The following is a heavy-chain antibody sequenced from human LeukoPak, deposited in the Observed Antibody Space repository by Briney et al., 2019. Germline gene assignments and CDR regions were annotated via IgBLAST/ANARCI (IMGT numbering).Heavy chain of an antibody. Sequence: GASVKVSCKASGYTFTSYGISWVRQAPGQGLEWMGWISAYNGNTNYAQKLQGRVTMITDTSTSTAYMELRSLRSDDTAVYYCARAEYYYDSSGGNDAFDIWGQGTMVTVSS. CDR1: GYTFTSYG. CDR3: ARAEYYYDSSGGNDAFDI. J-gene: IGHJ3*02. D-gene: IGHD3-22*01. CDR2: ISAYNGNT. V-gene: IGHV1-18*01.